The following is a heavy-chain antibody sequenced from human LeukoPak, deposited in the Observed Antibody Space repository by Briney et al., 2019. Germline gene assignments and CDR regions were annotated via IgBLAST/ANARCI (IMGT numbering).Heavy chain of an antibody. V-gene: IGHV1-69*05. Sequence: SVKVSCKASGGTFSSYAISWVRQAPGQGLEWMGGIIPIFGTANYAQKFQGRVTITTDESTSTAYMELSSLRSEDTAVYYCARVSGYDKVGTYYYYMDVWGEGTTVTVSS. CDR1: GGTFSSYA. J-gene: IGHJ6*03. CDR3: ARVSGYDKVGTYYYYMDV. D-gene: IGHD5-12*01. CDR2: IIPIFGTA.